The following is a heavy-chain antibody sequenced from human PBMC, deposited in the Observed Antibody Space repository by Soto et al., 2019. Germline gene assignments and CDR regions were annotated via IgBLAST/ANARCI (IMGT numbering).Heavy chain of an antibody. D-gene: IGHD3-3*01. V-gene: IGHV4-31*03. CDR1: GGSFSGGGYY. Sequence: SETLSLTGTVSGGSFSGGGYYWSWIRQHPGKGLEWMGYISYSGSTKYKPSLQSRITISVETSKNQFSLRLTSVTAADTAIYFCARTSIFGVVLNAFDIWGQGTLVTVSS. J-gene: IGHJ3*02. CDR2: ISYSGST. CDR3: ARTSIFGVVLNAFDI.